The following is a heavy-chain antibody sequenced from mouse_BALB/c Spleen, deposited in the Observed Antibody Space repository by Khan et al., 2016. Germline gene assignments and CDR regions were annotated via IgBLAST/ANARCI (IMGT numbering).Heavy chain of an antibody. V-gene: IGHV1S41*01. Sequence: DLVKPGASVKLSCKASGYTFTSYWINWIKQRPGQGLEWIGRIAPGSGSTYYNELFKGKATLTVDTSSSTAYIQLSSLSSEDSAVYICSREGTVPLMSYWGQGTSVAVSS. CDR1: GYTFTSYW. J-gene: IGHJ4*01. D-gene: IGHD1-1*01. CDR3: SREGTVPLMSY. CDR2: IAPGSGST.